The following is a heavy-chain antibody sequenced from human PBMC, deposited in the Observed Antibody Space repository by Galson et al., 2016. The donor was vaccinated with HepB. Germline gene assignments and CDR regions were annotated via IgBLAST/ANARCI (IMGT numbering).Heavy chain of an antibody. D-gene: IGHD4-17*01. CDR1: GGSISSSHW. V-gene: IGHV4-4*02. J-gene: IGHJ6*02. CDR2: ITDSGTT. CDR3: ARVFYEHGDYVDYYYAMDV. Sequence: SETLSLTCDVSGGSISSSHWWNWVRQPPGKGLEWIGEITDSGTTNYNPSLKSRVTIFLDKSKNQFSLRLRSVTAADTAVYYCARVFYEHGDYVDYYYAMDVWGQGTTVTVSS.